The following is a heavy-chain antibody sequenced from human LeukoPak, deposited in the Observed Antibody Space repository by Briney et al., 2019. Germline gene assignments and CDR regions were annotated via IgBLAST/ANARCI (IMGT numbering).Heavy chain of an antibody. CDR3: ARRLNDILTGFMAFDI. D-gene: IGHD3-9*01. CDR1: GASITSFY. CDR2: IHNSGST. J-gene: IGHJ3*02. V-gene: IGHV4-59*08. Sequence: PSETLSLTCTVSGASITSFYWSWIRQPPGKGLEWIGYIHNSGSTNYNPSLKSRVAISVDTSKNQFSLKLSSVTAADTAVYYCARRLNDILTGFMAFDIWGQGTMVTVSS.